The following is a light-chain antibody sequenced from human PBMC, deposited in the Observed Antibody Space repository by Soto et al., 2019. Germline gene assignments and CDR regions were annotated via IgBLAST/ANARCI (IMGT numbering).Light chain of an antibody. CDR1: QSISSH. CDR2: AAS. J-gene: IGKJ5*01. CDR3: QQSLSIPIT. V-gene: IGKV1-39*01. Sequence: DIQLTKSQSSLSASAGDRATITCRASQSISSHLNWYQQKPGKAPKVLIYAASSLERGVPSRFSGSGFGTDFTLTISSLQPEDFGTYYCQQSLSIPITFGQGTRLEI.